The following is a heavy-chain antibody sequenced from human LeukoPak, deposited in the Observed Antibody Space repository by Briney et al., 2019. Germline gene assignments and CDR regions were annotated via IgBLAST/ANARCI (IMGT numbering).Heavy chain of an antibody. V-gene: IGHV3-21*01. J-gene: IGHJ4*02. CDR3: ARDPSAAWWSGYYPPHHYFDY. CDR2: ISSSSSYI. Sequence: GGSLRLSCAASGFTFSSYSMNWVRQAPGKGLEWVSSISSSSSYIYYADSVKGRFTISRDNAKNSLYLQMSSLRAEDTAVYYCARDPSAAWWSGYYPPHHYFDYWGQGTLVTVSS. D-gene: IGHD3-3*01. CDR1: GFTFSSYS.